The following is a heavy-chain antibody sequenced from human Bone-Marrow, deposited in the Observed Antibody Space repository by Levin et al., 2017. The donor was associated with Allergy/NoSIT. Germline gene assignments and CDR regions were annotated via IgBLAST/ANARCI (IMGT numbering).Heavy chain of an antibody. CDR3: AKERDSSSWTFYYGMEV. CDR2: ISGSGVST. CDR1: GFTFSSYA. D-gene: IGHD6-13*01. Sequence: PGGSLRLSCVASGFTFSSYAMSWVRQAPGKGLEWVSAISGSGVSTYGDSVKGRFTVSRDNSKNTLYLQMNSLRAEDTAVYYCAKERDSSSWTFYYGMEVWGQGTTVTVSS. J-gene: IGHJ6*02. V-gene: IGHV3-23*01.